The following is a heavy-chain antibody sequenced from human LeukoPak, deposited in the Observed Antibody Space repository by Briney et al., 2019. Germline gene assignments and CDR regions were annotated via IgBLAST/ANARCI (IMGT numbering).Heavy chain of an antibody. CDR1: GFTLRNYW. V-gene: IGHV3-74*01. CDR2: INSDGGSK. D-gene: IGHD3-16*01. CDR3: VRGGVDY. J-gene: IGHJ4*02. Sequence: GGSLRLSCVASGFTLRNYWIHWVRQAPGKGLVWVSRINSDGGSKDYADSVKGRFTISRDNAKNTVYLQMNSLRAEDTAVYYCVRGGVDYWGQGTLVTVSS.